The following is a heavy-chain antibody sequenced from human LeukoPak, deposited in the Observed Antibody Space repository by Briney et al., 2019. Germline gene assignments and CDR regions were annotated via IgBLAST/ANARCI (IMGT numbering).Heavy chain of an antibody. CDR3: AKVLGYFPSRTGGDY. V-gene: IGHV3-23*01. CDR2: ISGSGGST. J-gene: IGHJ4*02. Sequence: QTSETLSLTCAVYGGSFSGYYWSWIRQPPGKGLEWVSAISGSGGSTYYADSVKGRFTISRDNSKNTLYLQMNSLRAEDTAVYYCAKVLGYFPSRTGGDYWGQGTLVTVSS. D-gene: IGHD3-22*01. CDR1: GGSFSGYY.